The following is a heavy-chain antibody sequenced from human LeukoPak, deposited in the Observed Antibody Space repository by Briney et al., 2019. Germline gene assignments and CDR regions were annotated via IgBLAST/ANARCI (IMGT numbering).Heavy chain of an antibody. J-gene: IGHJ4*02. Sequence: PSETLSLTCSVSGVSISSSVYYWAWIRQPPGKGLEWIGTVYYSGGTYYNSSLKSRLTISVDTSKNHFSLTLSSVTAADTAVYYCARQVPHDISGYFDYWGQGSLVTVSS. V-gene: IGHV4-39*01. CDR3: ARQVPHDISGYFDY. D-gene: IGHD3-22*01. CDR2: VYYSGGT. CDR1: GVSISSSVYY.